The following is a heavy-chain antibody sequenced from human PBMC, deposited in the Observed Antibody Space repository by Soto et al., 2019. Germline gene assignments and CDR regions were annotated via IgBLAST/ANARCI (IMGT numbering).Heavy chain of an antibody. D-gene: IGHD3-22*01. J-gene: IGHJ3*02. Sequence: ASVKVSCKASGYTFTGYYMYWVRQAPGQGLEWMGWINPNSGGTNYAQKFQGRVTMTRDTSISTAYMELSRLRSDDTAVYYCARAGDSSVGDAFDIWGQGTMVTVSS. CDR3: ARAGDSSVGDAFDI. V-gene: IGHV1-2*02. CDR1: GYTFTGYY. CDR2: INPNSGGT.